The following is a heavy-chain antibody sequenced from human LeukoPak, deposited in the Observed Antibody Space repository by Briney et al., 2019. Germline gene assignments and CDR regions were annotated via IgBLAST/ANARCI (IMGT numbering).Heavy chain of an antibody. J-gene: IGHJ6*03. CDR3: AKDSQKWLYYYYYYYMDV. CDR2: ISSSGSTM. Sequence: PGGSLRLSCAASGFTFSDYYMSWIRQAPGKGLEWVSYISSSGSTMFYADSVKGRFTISRDNSRNTLYLQMNSLRAEDTAVYYCAKDSQKWLYYYYYYYMDVWGKGTTVTISS. V-gene: IGHV3-11*04. D-gene: IGHD5-12*01. CDR1: GFTFSDYY.